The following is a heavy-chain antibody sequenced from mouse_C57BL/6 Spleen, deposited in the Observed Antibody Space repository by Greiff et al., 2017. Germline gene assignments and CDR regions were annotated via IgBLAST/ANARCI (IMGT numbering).Heavy chain of an antibody. CDR3: ARGNGEGWFAY. Sequence: EVKVEESGPGLVKPSQSLSLTCSVTGYSITSGYYWNWIRQFPGNKLEWMGYISYDGSNNYNPSLKNRISITRDTSKNQFFLKLNSVTTEDTATYYCARGNGEGWFAYWGQGTLVTVSA. V-gene: IGHV3-6*01. CDR2: ISYDGSN. J-gene: IGHJ3*01. CDR1: GYSITSGYY.